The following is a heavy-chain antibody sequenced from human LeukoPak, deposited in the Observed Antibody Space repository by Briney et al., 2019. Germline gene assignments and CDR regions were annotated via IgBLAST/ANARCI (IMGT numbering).Heavy chain of an antibody. V-gene: IGHV1-69*04. Sequence: GSSVKVSCQASVGTFSSYAISWVRQAPGQGLEWMGRIIPIPGIANYAQKFQGRVTITADKSTSTAYMELSSLRSEDTAVYYCAREWGGTTSTAFDLWGQRTMVTVSS. D-gene: IGHD4-4*01. J-gene: IGHJ3*01. CDR3: AREWGGTTSTAFDL. CDR2: IIPIPGIA. CDR1: VGTFSSYA.